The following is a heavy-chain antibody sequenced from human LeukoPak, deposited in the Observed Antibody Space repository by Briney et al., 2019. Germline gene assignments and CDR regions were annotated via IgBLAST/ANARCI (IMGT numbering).Heavy chain of an antibody. J-gene: IGHJ3*01. CDR3: ARNEPAVSVVDAFDV. CDR2: INPDNGKT. CDR1: GYNFNSYY. Sequence: ASVKVSCKASGYNFNSYYIHWVRQAPGQGLTWMGWINPDNGKTKYAPRSQGRVTMTWDTSINTAYVDLSGLRSDDTVVYYCARNEPAVSVVDAFDVWGQGTVVTVSS. D-gene: IGHD1-1*01. V-gene: IGHV1-2*02.